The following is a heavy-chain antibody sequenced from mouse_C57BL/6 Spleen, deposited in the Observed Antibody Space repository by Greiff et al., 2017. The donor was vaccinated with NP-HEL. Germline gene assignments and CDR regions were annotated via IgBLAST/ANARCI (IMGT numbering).Heavy chain of an antibody. V-gene: IGHV14-2*01. D-gene: IGHD1-1*01. Sequence: VQLQQSGAELVKPGASVKLSCTASGFNIKDYYMHWVKQRTEQGLEWIGRIDPGDGATKYAPKFPGKATITADTSTNTAYLQLSSRTSEDTAVYYCARSGSLDYWGQGTTLTVSS. J-gene: IGHJ2*01. CDR1: GFNIKDYY. CDR2: IDPGDGAT. CDR3: ARSGSLDY.